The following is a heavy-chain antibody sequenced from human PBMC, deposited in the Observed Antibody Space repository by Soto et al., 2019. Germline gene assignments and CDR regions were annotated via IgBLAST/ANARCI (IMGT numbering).Heavy chain of an antibody. CDR3: AKDPGWGNHRPEYFQH. Sequence: PGGSLRLSCAASGFTFSSYAMSWVRQAPGKGLEWVSAISGSGGSTYYADSVKGRFTISRDNSKNTLYLQMNSLRAEDTAVYYCAKDPGWGNHRPEYFQHWGQGTLVTVSS. D-gene: IGHD3-16*01. CDR2: ISGSGGST. V-gene: IGHV3-23*01. J-gene: IGHJ1*01. CDR1: GFTFSSYA.